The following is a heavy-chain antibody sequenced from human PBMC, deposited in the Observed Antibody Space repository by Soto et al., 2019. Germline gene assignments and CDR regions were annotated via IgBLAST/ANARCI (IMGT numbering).Heavy chain of an antibody. CDR3: ARRGYDILTGYYSLDP. D-gene: IGHD3-9*01. V-gene: IGHV3-48*01. CDR1: GFAFSSYS. J-gene: IGHJ5*02. CDR2: ISSSSSTI. Sequence: GGSLRLSCAASGFAFSSYSMNWVRQAPGKGLEWVSYISSSSSTIYYADSVKGRFTISRDNAKNSLYLQMNSLRAEDTAVYYCARRGYDILTGYYSLDPWGQGTLVTVSS.